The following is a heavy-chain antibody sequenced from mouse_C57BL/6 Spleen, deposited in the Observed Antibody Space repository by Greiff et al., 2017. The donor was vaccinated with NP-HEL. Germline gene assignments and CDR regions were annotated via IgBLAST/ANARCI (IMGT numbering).Heavy chain of an antibody. CDR2: INPNNGGT. Sequence: EVQLQQSGPELVKPGASVKISCKASGYTFTDYYMNWVKQSHGKSLEWIGDINPNNGGTSYNQKFKGKATLTVDKSSSTAYMELRSLTSEDSAVYYCAREDYGNYGVPGWGQGTTLTVSS. CDR3: AREDYGNYGVPG. D-gene: IGHD2-1*01. J-gene: IGHJ2*01. V-gene: IGHV1-26*01. CDR1: GYTFTDYY.